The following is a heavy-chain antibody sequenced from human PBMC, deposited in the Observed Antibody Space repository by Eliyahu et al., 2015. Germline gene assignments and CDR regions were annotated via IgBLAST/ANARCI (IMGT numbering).Heavy chain of an antibody. Sequence: QVQLQESGPRLVKPSGTLSLTCAVSGVSISSSAWWSWVRQPPGKGLEWIGESYHDGNSNYHLALENRATISVDKSKNEFSLNLNSVTAADTAVYYCASRSSSHQNNYILDVWGQGTTVTVSS. D-gene: IGHD2-2*01. CDR2: SYHDGNS. V-gene: IGHV4-4*02. CDR3: ASRSSSHQNNYILDV. J-gene: IGHJ6*02. CDR1: GVSISSSAW.